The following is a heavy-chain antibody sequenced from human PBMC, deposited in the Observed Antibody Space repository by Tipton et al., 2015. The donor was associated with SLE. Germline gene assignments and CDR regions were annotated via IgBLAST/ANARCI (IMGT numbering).Heavy chain of an antibody. CDR3: ARDGDDEYKPFDY. J-gene: IGHJ4*02. D-gene: IGHD7-27*01. V-gene: IGHV3-21*03. CDR2: INSGSRYI. Sequence: SGFTFSSYSMSWVRQAPGKGLEWVSSINSGSRYIYYADSVKGRFTISRDNAKNSLYLQLNSLRAEDTAVYYCARDGDDEYKPFDYWGQGTLVTVSS. CDR1: GFTFSSYS.